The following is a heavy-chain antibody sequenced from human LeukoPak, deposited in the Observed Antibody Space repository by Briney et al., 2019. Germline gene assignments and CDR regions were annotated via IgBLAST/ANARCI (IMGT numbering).Heavy chain of an antibody. CDR3: ARVYGDYVGGLFWFDP. CDR1: GFNFDDYA. J-gene: IGHJ5*02. Sequence: GSLRLSCAASGFNFDDYAMSWVRQAPGKGLEWVSGINWNGGSTGYADSVKGRFTISRDNAKNSLYLQMNSLRAEDTALYHCARVYGDYVGGLFWFDPWGQGTLVTVSS. D-gene: IGHD4-17*01. CDR2: INWNGGST. V-gene: IGHV3-20*01.